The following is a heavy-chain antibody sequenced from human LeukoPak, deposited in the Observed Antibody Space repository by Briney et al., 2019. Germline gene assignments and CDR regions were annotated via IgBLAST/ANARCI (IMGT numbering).Heavy chain of an antibody. J-gene: IGHJ4*02. Sequence: SGGSLRLSCAASGFTFSSYEMNWVRQAPGKGLEWVSYISSSGSTIYYADSVKGRFTISRDNAMNSLYLQMNSLRAEDTAVYYCARDRGLLDSSGWYDYWGQGTLVTVSS. CDR1: GFTFSSYE. CDR3: ARDRGLLDSSGWYDY. V-gene: IGHV3-48*03. D-gene: IGHD6-19*01. CDR2: ISSSGSTI.